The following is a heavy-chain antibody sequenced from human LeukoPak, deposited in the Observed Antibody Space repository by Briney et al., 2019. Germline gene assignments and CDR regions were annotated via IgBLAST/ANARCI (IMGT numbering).Heavy chain of an antibody. CDR3: ARDLFHGMAFDY. CDR1: GFTFSSYS. Sequence: PGGSLRLSCAASGFTFSSYSMNWVRQAPGKGLEWVSSISSSSSYIYYADSVKGRFTISRDNAKNSLYLQMNSLRAEDTAVYYCARDLFHGMAFDYWGQGTLVTVSS. J-gene: IGHJ4*02. V-gene: IGHV3-21*01. D-gene: IGHD5-24*01. CDR2: ISSSSSYI.